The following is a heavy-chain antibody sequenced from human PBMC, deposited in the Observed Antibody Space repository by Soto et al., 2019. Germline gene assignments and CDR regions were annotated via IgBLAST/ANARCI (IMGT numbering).Heavy chain of an antibody. CDR1: GGSISSGDYF. CDR3: ATGDHGDYSYFQH. Sequence: SETLSLTCTVSGGSISSGDYFWSWIRQHPGKGLEWIGYIYYSGNTYYNPSLKSRLTISIDTAYMELSSLRSEDTAVYYCATGDHGDYSYFQHWGQGTLVTVSS. CDR2: IYYSGNT. V-gene: IGHV4-31*03. J-gene: IGHJ1*01. D-gene: IGHD4-17*01.